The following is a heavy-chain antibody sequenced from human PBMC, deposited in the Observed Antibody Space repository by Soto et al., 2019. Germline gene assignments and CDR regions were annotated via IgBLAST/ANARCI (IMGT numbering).Heavy chain of an antibody. Sequence: PGGSLRLSCAASGFTFSSYSMNWVRQAPGKGLEWVSSISSSSSYIYYADSVKGRFTISRDNAKNSLYLQMNSLRAEDTAVYYCARDRIAVAGTGYYYGMDVWGQGTT. V-gene: IGHV3-21*01. CDR1: GFTFSSYS. CDR2: ISSSSSYI. J-gene: IGHJ6*02. CDR3: ARDRIAVAGTGYYYGMDV. D-gene: IGHD6-19*01.